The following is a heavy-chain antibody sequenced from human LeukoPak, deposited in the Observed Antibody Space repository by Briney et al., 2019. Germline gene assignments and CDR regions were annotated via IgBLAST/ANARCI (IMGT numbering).Heavy chain of an antibody. V-gene: IGHV1-69*05. CDR2: IIPIFGTA. D-gene: IGHD5-24*01. CDR1: GGTFSSYA. CDR3: ARVEMATIIGKSNGHNYYYYMDV. J-gene: IGHJ6*03. Sequence: SVKVSCKASGGTFSSYAISWVRQAPGQGLEWMGGIIPIFGTANYAQKFQGRVTITTDESTSTAYMELSSLRSEDTAVYYCARVEMATIIGKSNGHNYYYYMDVWGKGTTVTVSS.